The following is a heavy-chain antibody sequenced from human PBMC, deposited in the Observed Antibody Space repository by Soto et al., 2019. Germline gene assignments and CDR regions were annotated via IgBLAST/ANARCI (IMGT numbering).Heavy chain of an antibody. Sequence: HVPLVQSGAEVKKPGASVKVSCEASGYTFTSYGISWVRQAHGQGLEWMGWISAYDGNTNYAQKLQGRVTMTTDTSTRIAYMERRRLRYDDTAVYYCAIVNRGITMVRGKRDWFDPWGHGTLVTVTS. CDR1: GYTFTSYG. CDR3: AIVNRGITMVRGKRDWFDP. D-gene: IGHD3-10*01. V-gene: IGHV1-18*01. J-gene: IGHJ5*02. CDR2: ISAYDGNT.